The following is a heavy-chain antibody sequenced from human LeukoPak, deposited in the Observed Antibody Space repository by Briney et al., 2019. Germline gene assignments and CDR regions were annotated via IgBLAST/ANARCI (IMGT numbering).Heavy chain of an antibody. CDR1: GFTLSDYY. CDR2: ISSSGTNT. D-gene: IGHD6-19*01. V-gene: IGHV3-11*04. Sequence: NPGGSPRLSCAAAGFTLSDYYMSWIRQAPGQGLEWVSCISSSGTNTNYADSVKGRFTISRDNAKNSVHLQMNSLRAEDTAVYYCARVRYSSGWNDFDDWGQGTLGTVSS. CDR3: ARVRYSSGWNDFDD. J-gene: IGHJ4*02.